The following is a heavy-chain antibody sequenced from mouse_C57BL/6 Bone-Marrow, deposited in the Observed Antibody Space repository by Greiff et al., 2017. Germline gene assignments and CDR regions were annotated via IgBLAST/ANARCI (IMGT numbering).Heavy chain of an antibody. CDR1: GYTFTSYG. D-gene: IGHD1-1*01. J-gene: IGHJ2*01. Sequence: VQVVESGAELARPGASVKLSCKASGYTFTSYGISWVKQRTGQGLEWIGEIYPRSGNTYYNEKFKGKATLTADKSSSTAYMELRSLTSEDSAVYFCARGMGYHYGSSYGYWGQGTTLTGSS. V-gene: IGHV1-81*01. CDR3: ARGMGYHYGSSYGY. CDR2: IYPRSGNT.